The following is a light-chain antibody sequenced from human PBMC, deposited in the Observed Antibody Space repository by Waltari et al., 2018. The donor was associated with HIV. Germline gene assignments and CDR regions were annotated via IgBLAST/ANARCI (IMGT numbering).Light chain of an antibody. CDR2: EVT. J-gene: IGLJ2*01. Sequence: QSALTQPPSASGSPGQSVTLSCTGTNSDIGTYDYVSWYQQHPGKAPKLFISEVTKRPSGVSDLFSGSKSDNTAFLTVSGLQAEDEADYYCSSFANRDGFYVLFGGGTRLTVL. V-gene: IGLV2-8*01. CDR3: SSFANRDGFYVL. CDR1: NSDIGTYDY.